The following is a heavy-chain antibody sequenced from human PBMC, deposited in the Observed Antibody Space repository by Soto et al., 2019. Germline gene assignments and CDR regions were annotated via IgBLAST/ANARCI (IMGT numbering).Heavy chain of an antibody. V-gene: IGHV2-5*02. Sequence: QITLKESAPTRVKPTQTLTLTCTFSGFSLTSRPMGVGWIRQPPGKALEWLAFIYWDDDKRYSPSLRSRLTNTQDTSGNQVVLTMTNMDPVDTATHYRAHSLSGYNWNGGYFDYWGQGALVTVSS. D-gene: IGHD1-1*01. CDR1: GFSLTSRPMG. CDR2: IYWDDDK. J-gene: IGHJ4*02. CDR3: AHSLSGYNWNGGYFDY.